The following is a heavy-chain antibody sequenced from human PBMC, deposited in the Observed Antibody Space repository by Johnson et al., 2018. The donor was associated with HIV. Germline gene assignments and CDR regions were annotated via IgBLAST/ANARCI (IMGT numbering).Heavy chain of an antibody. V-gene: IGHV3-30*04. D-gene: IGHD1-26*01. Sequence: QVQLVESGGGVVQPGRSLRLSCAASGFTFSSYAMHWVRQAPGKGLEWVTFIRFNGSHKYYADSVKGRFTISRDNSKNTLYLQMNSLRAEDTAVYYCASAWGELDDAFDIWGQGTMVTVSS. J-gene: IGHJ3*02. CDR3: ASAWGELDDAFDI. CDR2: IRFNGSHK. CDR1: GFTFSSYA.